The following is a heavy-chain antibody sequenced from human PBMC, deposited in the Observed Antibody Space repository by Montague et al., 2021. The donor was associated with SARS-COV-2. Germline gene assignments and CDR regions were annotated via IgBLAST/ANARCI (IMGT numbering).Heavy chain of an antibody. CDR2: IKQDGSEK. Sequence: SLRLSCAASGFTFSSYWMSWVRQAPGKGLEWVANIKQDGSEKYYVDSVKGRFTISRDNAKNSLYLQMNSLRAEDTAVYYCARDSVAGTGTGNYYYYGMDVWGQGTTVTVSS. CDR3: ARDSVAGTGTGNYYYYGMDV. CDR1: GFTFSSYW. V-gene: IGHV3-7*01. J-gene: IGHJ6*02. D-gene: IGHD6-19*01.